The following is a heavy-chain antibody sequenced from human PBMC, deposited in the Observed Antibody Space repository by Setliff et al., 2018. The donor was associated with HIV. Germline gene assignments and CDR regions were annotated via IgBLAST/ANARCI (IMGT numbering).Heavy chain of an antibody. CDR1: GASIGNSGPGFY. J-gene: IGHJ4*02. Sequence: SQTLSLTCTVSGASIGNSGPGFYWGWVRQPPGGGLEWMGSVYYSGTTYYNPSLRSRVTMSVDTSKNQLSLRLTSMTAADTAVYYCARTQPDTIFGVVVFDSWGQGKTVTVS. CDR2: VYYSGTT. D-gene: IGHD3-3*01. V-gene: IGHV4-39*01. CDR3: ARTQPDTIFGVVVFDS.